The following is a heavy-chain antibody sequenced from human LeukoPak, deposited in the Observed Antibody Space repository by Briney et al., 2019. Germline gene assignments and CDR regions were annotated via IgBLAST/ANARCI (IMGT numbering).Heavy chain of an antibody. V-gene: IGHV1-18*01. J-gene: IGHJ1*01. D-gene: IGHD3-22*01. Sequence: GASVKVSCKASGYTFTSYGISWVRQAPGQGLEWMGWMSAYNGNTNYAQKLQGRVTMTTDTSTSTAYMELRSLRSDDTAVYYCARDLVGYYYDSSGYSPFQHWGQGTLVTV. CDR3: ARDLVGYYYDSSGYSPFQH. CDR1: GYTFTSYG. CDR2: MSAYNGNT.